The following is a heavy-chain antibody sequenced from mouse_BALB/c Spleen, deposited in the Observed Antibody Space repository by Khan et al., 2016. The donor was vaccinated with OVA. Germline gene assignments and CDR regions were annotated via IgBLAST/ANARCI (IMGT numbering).Heavy chain of an antibody. CDR1: GYTFTSYW. J-gene: IGHJ2*01. CDR2: INPTSGYT. Sequence: QIQLVQSGAELAKPGASVKMSCKASGYTFTSYWMHWIKLRPGQGLEWIGYINPTSGYTDYNQKFKDKATLTADKSSSTAYMQLSSLTSDDSAVYYCARDRIDYWGQGTALTVSS. CDR3: ARDRIDY. V-gene: IGHV1-7*01.